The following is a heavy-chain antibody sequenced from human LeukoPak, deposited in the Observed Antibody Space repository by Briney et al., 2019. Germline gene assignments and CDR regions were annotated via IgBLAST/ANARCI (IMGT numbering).Heavy chain of an antibody. V-gene: IGHV4-59*01. D-gene: IGHD6-19*01. Sequence: PSETLSLTCTVSGGSISSYYWSWIRQPPGKGLEWIGYIYYSGSTNYNPSLKSRVTISVDTSKNQFSLKLSSVTAAGTAVYYCAREGSGWLTFDYWGQGTLVTVSS. J-gene: IGHJ4*02. CDR2: IYYSGST. CDR1: GGSISSYY. CDR3: AREGSGWLTFDY.